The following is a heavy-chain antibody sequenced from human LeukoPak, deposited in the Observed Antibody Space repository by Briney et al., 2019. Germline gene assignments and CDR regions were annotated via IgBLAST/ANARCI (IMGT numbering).Heavy chain of an antibody. CDR2: ISSSSSYI. J-gene: IGHJ4*02. Sequence: GGSLRLSSAAPGFTFSSYSMNWVRQAPGKGLEWVSSISSSSSYIYYADSVKGRFTISRDNAKNSLYLQMNSLRAEDTAVYYCAREGYCSGGSCYWTAPDYWGQGTLVTVSS. V-gene: IGHV3-21*01. CDR3: AREGYCSGGSCYWTAPDY. D-gene: IGHD2-15*01. CDR1: GFTFSSYS.